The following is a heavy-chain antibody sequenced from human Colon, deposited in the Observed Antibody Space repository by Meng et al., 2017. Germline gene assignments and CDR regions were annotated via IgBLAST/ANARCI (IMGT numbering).Heavy chain of an antibody. J-gene: IGHJ3*02. V-gene: IGHV6-1*01. D-gene: IGHD4-17*01. Sequence: SETLSLTCAISGDSVPSKSVAWNWIRQSPSRGLEWLGRTYYRSKWYNDYAVSVKSRITINPDTSKNQFSLQLNSVTPGDTAVYYCARFHYGDNDAFDIWGQGTMVTVSS. CDR1: GDSVPSKSVA. CDR3: ARFHYGDNDAFDI. CDR2: TYYRSKWYN.